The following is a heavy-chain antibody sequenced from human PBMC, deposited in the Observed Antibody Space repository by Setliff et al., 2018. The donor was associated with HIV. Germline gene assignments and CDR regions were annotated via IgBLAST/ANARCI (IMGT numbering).Heavy chain of an antibody. J-gene: IGHJ6*03. CDR2: VYYIGNT. V-gene: IGHV4-59*01. CDR1: GGSISSYH. D-gene: IGHD1-26*01. Sequence: SETLSLTCTVSGGSISSYHWSWVRQPPGKGLEWIAYVYYIGNTNYNPSLKSRVTVSVDTSKNQFSLKLTSVAAADTAVYYCARVSSGTYFSEFYYYMDVWGKGTTVTVSS. CDR3: ARVSSGTYFSEFYYYMDV.